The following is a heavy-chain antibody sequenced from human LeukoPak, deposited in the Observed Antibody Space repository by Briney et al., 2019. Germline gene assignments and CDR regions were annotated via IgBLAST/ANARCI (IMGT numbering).Heavy chain of an antibody. CDR2: TYYRSKWYN. CDR1: GDSVSSNSAA. Sequence: SQTLSLTCAISGDSVSSNSAAWNWIRQSPSRGLEWLGRTYYRSKWYNDYAVSVKSRITINPDTSKNQFSLQLNSVTPEDTAVYYCARGLWAIHNYHYYYYMDVWGKGTTVTVSS. J-gene: IGHJ6*03. CDR3: ARGLWAIHNYHYYYYMDV. D-gene: IGHD4/OR15-4a*01. V-gene: IGHV6-1*01.